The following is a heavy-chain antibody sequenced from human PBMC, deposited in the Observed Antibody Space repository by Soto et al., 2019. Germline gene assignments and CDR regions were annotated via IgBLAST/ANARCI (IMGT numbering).Heavy chain of an antibody. CDR2: ISGSGGST. CDR1: GFTFSSYA. V-gene: IGHV3-23*01. Sequence: GGSLRLSCAASGFTFSSYAMSWVRQAPGKGLEWVSAISGSGGSTYYADSVKGRFTISRDNSKNTLYLQMNSLRAEDTAVYYCAKDLTAMTYLWPQGNYYYGMDVWGQGTTVTVSS. J-gene: IGHJ6*02. CDR3: AKDLTAMTYLWPQGNYYYGMDV. D-gene: IGHD5-18*01.